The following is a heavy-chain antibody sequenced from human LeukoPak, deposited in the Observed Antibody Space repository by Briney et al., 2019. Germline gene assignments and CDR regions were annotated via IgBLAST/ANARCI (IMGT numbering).Heavy chain of an antibody. V-gene: IGHV4-61*01. CDR3: ARGGSYPIIEY. Sequence: SETLSLTCTVFGGSVNSGNYYWTWIRQPPGKGLECIGYMYSSGSTTYNPSLKSRVTISVDTSKNQFSLKLSSVTAADTAVYYCARGGSYPIIEYWGQGTLVRVSS. J-gene: IGHJ4*02. CDR1: GGSVNSGNYY. D-gene: IGHD3-10*01. CDR2: MYSSGST.